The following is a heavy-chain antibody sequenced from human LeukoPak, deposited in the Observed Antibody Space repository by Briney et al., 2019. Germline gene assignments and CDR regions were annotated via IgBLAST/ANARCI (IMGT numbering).Heavy chain of an antibody. J-gene: IGHJ6*03. CDR1: GFTFSSYA. Sequence: GGSLRLSCAASGFTFSSYAMHWVRQAPGKGLEWVAVISYDGSNKYYADSVKGRFTISRDNAKNTLYLQMNSLRAEDTAVYYCARNHYYYYMDVWGKGTTVTVSS. CDR3: ARNHYYYYMDV. V-gene: IGHV3-30-3*01. CDR2: ISYDGSNK.